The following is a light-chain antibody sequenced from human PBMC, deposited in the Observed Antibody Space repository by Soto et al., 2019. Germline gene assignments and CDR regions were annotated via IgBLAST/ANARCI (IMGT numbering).Light chain of an antibody. V-gene: IGLV1-51*01. CDR2: DDD. Sequence: QSVLTQPPSVSAAPGQKVTISCYGSSSNIGNYYVSWYQHLPGTAPKLLIYDDDKRPSGIPDRFSGSKSGTSATLGITGLQTGDEADYYCGTWDGSLSAGVFGGGTKLTVL. CDR3: GTWDGSLSAGV. J-gene: IGLJ3*02. CDR1: SSNIGNYY.